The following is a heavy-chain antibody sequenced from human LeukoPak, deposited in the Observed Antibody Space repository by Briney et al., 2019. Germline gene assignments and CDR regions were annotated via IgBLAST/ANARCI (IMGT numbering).Heavy chain of an antibody. Sequence: ASVKVSCKASGYTFAGYYMHWVRQAPGQGLEWMGWINPNSGDTNCAQKFQGRVTMTRDTSISTAYMELSRLRSDDTAVYYCAREDYDSSGEYFQHWGQGTLVTVSS. CDR2: INPNSGDT. J-gene: IGHJ1*01. CDR3: AREDYDSSGEYFQH. V-gene: IGHV1-2*02. CDR1: GYTFAGYY. D-gene: IGHD3-22*01.